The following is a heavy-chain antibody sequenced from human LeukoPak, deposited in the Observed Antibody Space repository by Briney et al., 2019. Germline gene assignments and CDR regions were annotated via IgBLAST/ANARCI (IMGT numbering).Heavy chain of an antibody. D-gene: IGHD3-22*01. CDR1: GFAFSSYA. J-gene: IGHJ6*02. V-gene: IGHV3-30*04. CDR2: ISYDGSNK. Sequence: PGGSLRLSCAASGFAFSSYAMHWVRQAPGKGLEWVAVISYDGSNKYYADSVKGRFTISRDNSKNTLYLQMNSLRAEDTAVYYCARDYDYDSSGYKQTYYYYCGMDVWGQGTTVTVSS. CDR3: ARDYDYDSSGYKQTYYYYCGMDV.